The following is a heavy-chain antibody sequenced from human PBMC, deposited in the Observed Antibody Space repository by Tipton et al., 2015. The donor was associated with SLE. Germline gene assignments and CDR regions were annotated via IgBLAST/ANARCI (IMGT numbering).Heavy chain of an antibody. Sequence: TLSLTCTVSGGSISSYYWSWIRQPAGKGLEWIGRIYTSGSTNYNPSLKSRVTMSVDTSKNQFSLKLCSVTAADTAVYYCARARGRGYDGDYYYYGMDVWGQGTTVTVSS. CDR2: IYTSGST. J-gene: IGHJ6*02. V-gene: IGHV4-4*07. D-gene: IGHD5-12*01. CDR3: ARARGRGYDGDYYYYGMDV. CDR1: GGSISSYY.